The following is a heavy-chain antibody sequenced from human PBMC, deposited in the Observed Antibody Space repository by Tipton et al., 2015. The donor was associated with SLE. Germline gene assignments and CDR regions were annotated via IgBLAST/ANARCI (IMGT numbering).Heavy chain of an antibody. D-gene: IGHD1-14*01. CDR3: ARGYNSPLGP. CDR1: GVTFSSYP. V-gene: IGHV1-69*01. Sequence: QLVQSGAEVKKPGSSVKVSCKAAGVTFSSYPISWVRQAPGHGLEWMGQIIPIFKTAHYAQKFQGRLTITPDESTRTVYMELSSLRSEDTAVYYCARGYNSPLGPWGPGTLVTVSS. J-gene: IGHJ5*02. CDR2: IIPIFKTA.